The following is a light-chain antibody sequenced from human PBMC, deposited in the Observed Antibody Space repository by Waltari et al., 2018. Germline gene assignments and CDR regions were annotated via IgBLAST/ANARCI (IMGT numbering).Light chain of an antibody. V-gene: IGLV2-11*01. Sequence: QSALTQPRSVSGSPGQSVTISCPGTSSDVGSYNHVTWYQHHPGKAPKLLLYDVIKRPSGVPDRFSGSKSGNTASLTISGLQAEDEADYYCCSRAGTYTLVFGGGTKLTVL. CDR1: SSDVGSYNH. CDR3: CSRAGTYTLV. CDR2: DVI. J-gene: IGLJ2*01.